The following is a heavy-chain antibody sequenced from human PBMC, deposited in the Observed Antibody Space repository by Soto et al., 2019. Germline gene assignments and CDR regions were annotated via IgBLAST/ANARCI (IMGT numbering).Heavy chain of an antibody. Sequence: ASVKVSCKASGYTFTSYGISWVRQAPGQGLEWMGWINAANGNTKYSQKFQGRVTITRDTSASTAYMELSSLRSEDTAVYYCARDQGLCSGGSCWGYFDYWGQGTLVTVSS. J-gene: IGHJ4*02. CDR1: GYTFTSYG. CDR3: ARDQGLCSGGSCWGYFDY. CDR2: INAANGNT. D-gene: IGHD2-15*01. V-gene: IGHV1-3*01.